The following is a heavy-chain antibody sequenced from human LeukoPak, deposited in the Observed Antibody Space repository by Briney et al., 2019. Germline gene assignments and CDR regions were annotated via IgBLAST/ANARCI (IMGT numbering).Heavy chain of an antibody. D-gene: IGHD1-26*01. CDR2: ISWNSGSI. CDR1: GFTFDDYA. Sequence: PGGSLRLSCAASGFTFDDYAMHWVRQAPGKGLEWVSGISWNSGSIGYADSVKGRFTISRDNAKNSLYLQMNSLRAEDTALYYCAKGIVGAPDDAFDIWGQGTMVTVSS. CDR3: AKGIVGAPDDAFDI. V-gene: IGHV3-9*01. J-gene: IGHJ3*02.